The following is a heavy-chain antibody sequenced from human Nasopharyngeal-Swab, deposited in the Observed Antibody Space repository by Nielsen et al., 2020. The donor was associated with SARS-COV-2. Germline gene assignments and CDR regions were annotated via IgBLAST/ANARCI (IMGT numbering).Heavy chain of an antibody. D-gene: IGHD2-8*02. CDR2: IRSKANSYAT. CDR3: TRGPPYTDTYWDAFDI. Sequence: GGSLRLSCAASGFTVSNNYMSWVRQAPGKGLEWVGRIRSKANSYATAYAASVKGRFIISRDDSKNTAYLQMNSLKTEDTAVYYCTRGPPYTDTYWDAFDIWGQGTMVAVSS. V-gene: IGHV3-73*01. CDR1: GFTVSNNY. J-gene: IGHJ3*02.